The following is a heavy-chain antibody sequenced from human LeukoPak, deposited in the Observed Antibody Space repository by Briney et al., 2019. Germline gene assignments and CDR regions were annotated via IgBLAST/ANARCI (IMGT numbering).Heavy chain of an antibody. Sequence: PSETLSLTCAVYGGSFSGDYWNWIRQPPGKGLEWIGEINHSGSTNSNPSLKSRVTISVDRSKNQFSQKLSSVTAADTAVYYCARRPRYSSGWYYFDSWGQGTLVTVSS. V-gene: IGHV4-34*01. J-gene: IGHJ4*02. CDR3: ARRPRYSSGWYYFDS. D-gene: IGHD6-19*01. CDR1: GGSFSGDY. CDR2: INHSGST.